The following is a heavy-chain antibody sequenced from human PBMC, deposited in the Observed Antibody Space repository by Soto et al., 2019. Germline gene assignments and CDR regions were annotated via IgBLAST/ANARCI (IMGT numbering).Heavy chain of an antibody. J-gene: IGHJ4*02. D-gene: IGHD3-22*01. CDR2: INPSGGST. CDR1: GYTFTSYY. Sequence: GASVKVSCKASGYTFTSYYMHWVRQAPGQGLEWMGIINPSGGSTSYAQKFQGRVTMTRSTSISTAYMELSSLRSEGAAVYYCARGWDSSGYFDYWGQGTLVTVSS. CDR3: ARGWDSSGYFDY. V-gene: IGHV1-46*01.